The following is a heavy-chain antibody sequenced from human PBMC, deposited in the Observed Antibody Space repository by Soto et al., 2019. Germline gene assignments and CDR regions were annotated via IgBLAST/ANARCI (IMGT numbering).Heavy chain of an antibody. V-gene: IGHV3-30*18. CDR2: MSYDGSKK. Sequence: GGSLRLSCAASGFTFSSYGMHWVRQAPGKGLEWVALMSYDGSKKYYVDSVKGRFTISRDKSKNTLYPQMNSLRAEDTAVYYCAKGGGGSYLYFDYWGQGTLVTVSS. CDR3: AKGGGGSYLYFDY. J-gene: IGHJ4*02. D-gene: IGHD1-26*01. CDR1: GFTFSSYG.